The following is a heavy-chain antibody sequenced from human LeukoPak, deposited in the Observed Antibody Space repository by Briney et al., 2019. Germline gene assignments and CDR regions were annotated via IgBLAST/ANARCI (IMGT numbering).Heavy chain of an antibody. D-gene: IGHD3-10*01. CDR1: GFTFSSYA. Sequence: GGSLRLSCAASGFTFSSYAMSWVRQAPGKGLEWVSAPSGSGGDTYYADSVKGRFTSSRDNSKNTLYLQMNSLRAKDTAVYYCAKDRVVRGVMGAGGYWGQGTLVTVSS. CDR3: AKDRVVRGVMGAGGY. CDR2: PSGSGGDT. J-gene: IGHJ4*02. V-gene: IGHV3-23*01.